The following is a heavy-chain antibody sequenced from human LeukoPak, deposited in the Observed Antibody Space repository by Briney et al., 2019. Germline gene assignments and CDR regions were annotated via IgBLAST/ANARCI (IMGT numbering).Heavy chain of an antibody. J-gene: IGHJ4*02. CDR1: GFTFSSYA. CDR2: ISGSGSTI. D-gene: IGHD1-26*01. Sequence: GGSLRVSCAASGFTFSSYAMHWVRQAPGKGLEWISFISGSGSTIYYSDSVKGRFTISRDNAKNSLYLQMNGLRAEDTAVYYCARDRGDSLVGADFDSWGQGTLVTVSS. CDR3: ARDRGDSLVGADFDS. V-gene: IGHV3-48*01.